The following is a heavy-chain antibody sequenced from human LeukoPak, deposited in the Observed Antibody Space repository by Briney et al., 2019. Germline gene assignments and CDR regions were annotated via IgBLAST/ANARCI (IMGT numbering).Heavy chain of an antibody. V-gene: IGHV3-23*01. CDR2: ISGSGGST. CDR3: AKACFTMIVVAFGVDV. CDR1: GFTFSSYA. Sequence: PGGSLGLSCAASGFTFSSYAMTWVRQAPGKGLEWVSAISGSGGSTCYADSGKGRFTISRDNSKNTLYLQMNSLRAEDTAVYYCAKACFTMIVVAFGVDVWGQGTTVTVSS. D-gene: IGHD3-22*01. J-gene: IGHJ6*02.